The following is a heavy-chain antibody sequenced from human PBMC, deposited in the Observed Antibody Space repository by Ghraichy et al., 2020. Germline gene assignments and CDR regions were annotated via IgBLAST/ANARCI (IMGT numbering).Heavy chain of an antibody. D-gene: IGHD2-2*02. CDR3: AIDMAYCSSTSCDSAGTV. J-gene: IGHJ4*02. CDR2: IKQDGSEK. Sequence: GGSLRLSCAASGFTFSSYWMSWVRQAPGKGLEWVANIKQDGSEKYYVDSVKGRFTISRDNAKNSLYLQMNSLRAEDTAVYYCAIDMAYCSSTSCDSAGTVWGQGTLVTVSS. CDR1: GFTFSSYW. V-gene: IGHV3-7*01.